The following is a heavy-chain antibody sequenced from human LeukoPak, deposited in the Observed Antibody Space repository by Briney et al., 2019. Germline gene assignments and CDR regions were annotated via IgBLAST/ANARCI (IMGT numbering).Heavy chain of an antibody. CDR3: ARENYDTSGFFLSPEYFQH. D-gene: IGHD3-22*01. CDR1: GFTFSSYE. Sequence: GGSLRLSCAASGFTFSSYEMNWVRQAPGKGLEWVSYISSSGSTIYYVDSVEGRFTISRDNAKNSLYLQMNSLRAEDTAVYYCARENYDTSGFFLSPEYFQHWGQGTLVTVFS. V-gene: IGHV3-48*03. J-gene: IGHJ1*01. CDR2: ISSSGSTI.